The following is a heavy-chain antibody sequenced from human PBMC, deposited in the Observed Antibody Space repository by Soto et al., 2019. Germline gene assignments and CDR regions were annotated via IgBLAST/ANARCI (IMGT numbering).Heavy chain of an antibody. CDR3: AKMGCSSTSCYDY. CDR1: GFTFSSYG. CDR2: ISYDGSNK. D-gene: IGHD2-2*01. V-gene: IGHV3-30*18. J-gene: IGHJ4*02. Sequence: GGSLRLSCAASGFTFSSYGMHWVRQAPGKGLEWVAVISYDGSNKYYADSVKGRFTISRDNSKNTLYLQMNSLRAEDTAVYYCAKMGCSSTSCYDYWGQGTLVTVSS.